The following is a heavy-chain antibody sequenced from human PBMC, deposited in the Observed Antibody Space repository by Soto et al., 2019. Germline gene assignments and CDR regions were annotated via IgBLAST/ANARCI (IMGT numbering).Heavy chain of an antibody. Sequence: SVKVSCKASGGTFSSYAISWVRQAPGQGLEWMGGIIPIFGTANYAQKFQGRVTITADESTSTAYMELSSLRSEDTAVYYCARAGHGGNQDAFDIWGQGTMVTVSS. J-gene: IGHJ3*02. CDR2: IIPIFGTA. CDR3: ARAGHGGNQDAFDI. CDR1: GGTFSSYA. V-gene: IGHV1-69*13. D-gene: IGHD2-15*01.